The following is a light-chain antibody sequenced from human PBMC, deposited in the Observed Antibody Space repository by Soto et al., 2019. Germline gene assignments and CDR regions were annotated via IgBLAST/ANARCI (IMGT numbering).Light chain of an antibody. CDR3: SSYTTSGTLS. V-gene: IGLV2-14*03. J-gene: IGLJ2*01. Sequence: QSALTQPASVSGSPGQSITISCTGTSSDVGRYNYVSWYQQHPGKAPKLMIYDVSNRPSGVSNRFSVSKSGDTASLTISGLQAEDEADYYCSSYTTSGTLSFGGGTKLTVL. CDR2: DVS. CDR1: SSDVGRYNY.